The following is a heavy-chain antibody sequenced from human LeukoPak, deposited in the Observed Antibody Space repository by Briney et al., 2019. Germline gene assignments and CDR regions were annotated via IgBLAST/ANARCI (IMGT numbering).Heavy chain of an antibody. CDR2: IKPDGRDK. CDR3: ASWGASTNY. V-gene: IGHV3-7*01. J-gene: IGHJ4*02. Sequence: GGSLRLSCAASGLFFSTNWMSWVRQAPGKGLEWVATIKPDGRDKYYVDSVKGRFTMSRDNGKNSVYLQMNSLRAEDTAVYYCASWGASTNYWGQGTLVTVSS. CDR1: GLFFSTNW. D-gene: IGHD3-16*01.